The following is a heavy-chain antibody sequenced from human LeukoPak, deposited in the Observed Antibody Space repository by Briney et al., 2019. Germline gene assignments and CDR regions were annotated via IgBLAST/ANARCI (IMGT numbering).Heavy chain of an antibody. D-gene: IGHD3-16*01. CDR3: ARGWVDPSPGSYYYYYMDV. V-gene: IGHV1-69*13. J-gene: IGHJ6*03. CDR1: GGTFSSYA. Sequence: ASVKVSCKASGGTFSSYAISWVRQAPGQGLEWMGGIIPIFGTANYAQKFQGRVTITADESMSTAYKELSSLRSEDTAVYYCARGWVDPSPGSYYYYYMDVWGKGTTVTVSS. CDR2: IIPIFGTA.